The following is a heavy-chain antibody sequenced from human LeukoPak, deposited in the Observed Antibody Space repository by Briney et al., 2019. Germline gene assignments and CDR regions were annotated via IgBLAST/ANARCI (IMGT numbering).Heavy chain of an antibody. Sequence: SETLSLTCTVSGGSISSSSYYWGWIRQPPGKGLEWIGSIYYSGSTYYNPSLKSRVTISVDTSKNQFSLKLSSVTAADTAVYYCARSRRLAAAGTLIDYWGQGTLVTVSS. CDR2: IYYSGST. CDR3: ARSRRLAAAGTLIDY. D-gene: IGHD6-13*01. V-gene: IGHV4-39*07. CDR1: GGSISSSSYY. J-gene: IGHJ4*02.